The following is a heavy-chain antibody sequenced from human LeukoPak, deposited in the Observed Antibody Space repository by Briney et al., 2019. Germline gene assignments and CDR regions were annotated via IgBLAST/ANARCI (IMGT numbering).Heavy chain of an antibody. CDR1: DYTFTNYA. D-gene: IGHD3-10*01. CDR2: INAGNGNT. V-gene: IGHV1-3*01. Sequence: ASVKVSCKASDYTFTNYAIHWVRQAPGQGLEWMGWINAGNGNTRYSQKLQDRVTITRDTSANTVYMELSSLRSEDTAVYFCARGLLWFGELSPPGYWGQGTLVTVSS. CDR3: ARGLLWFGELSPPGY. J-gene: IGHJ4*02.